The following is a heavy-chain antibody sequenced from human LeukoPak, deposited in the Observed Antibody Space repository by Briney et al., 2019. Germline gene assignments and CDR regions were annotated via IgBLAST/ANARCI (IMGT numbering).Heavy chain of an antibody. CDR2: IYYSGST. Sequence: SETLSLTCTVSGCSISSHYWSWIRQPPGKGLEWIGYIYYSGSTNYNPSLKSRVTISVDTSKNQFSLKLSSVTAADTAVYYCAREAGVRGVNYFDYWGQGTLVTVSS. D-gene: IGHD3-10*01. CDR1: GCSISSHY. J-gene: IGHJ4*02. CDR3: AREAGVRGVNYFDY. V-gene: IGHV4-59*11.